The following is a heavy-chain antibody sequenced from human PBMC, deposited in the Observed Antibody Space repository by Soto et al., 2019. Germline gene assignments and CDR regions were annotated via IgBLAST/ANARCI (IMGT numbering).Heavy chain of an antibody. CDR2: IKQDGSEK. CDR1: GFTFSSYW. J-gene: IGHJ6*02. D-gene: IGHD6-13*01. V-gene: IGHV3-7*04. CDR3: ARDHHSSSWFIHYYYYGMDV. Sequence: GSLRLSCAASGFTFSSYWMSWVRQAPGKGLEWVANIKQDGSEKYYVDSVKGRFTISRDNAKNSLYLQMNSLRAEDTAVYYCARDHHSSSWFIHYYYYGMDVWGQGTTVTVSS.